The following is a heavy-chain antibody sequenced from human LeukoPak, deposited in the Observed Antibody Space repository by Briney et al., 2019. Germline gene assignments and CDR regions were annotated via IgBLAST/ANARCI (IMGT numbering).Heavy chain of an antibody. J-gene: IGHJ4*02. V-gene: IGHV3-23*01. CDR3: ATDYGDFLESFSFDY. D-gene: IGHD4-17*01. Sequence: GGSLRLSCAASGFTFSSYAMSWVRQAPGKGLEWVSSISGRGGNTYYTDSVKGRFTISRDSSQNTLYLQMSSLRAEDTAVYYCATDYGDFLESFSFDYWGQGTLVTVSS. CDR1: GFTFSSYA. CDR2: ISGRGGNT.